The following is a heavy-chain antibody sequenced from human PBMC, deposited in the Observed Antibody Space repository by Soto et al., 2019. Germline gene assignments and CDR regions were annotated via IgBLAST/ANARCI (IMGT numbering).Heavy chain of an antibody. CDR2: ISAYNGNT. J-gene: IGHJ4*02. V-gene: IGHV1-18*01. D-gene: IGHD3-10*01. Sequence: QVQLVQSGAEVKKPGASVKVSCKASGYTFTSYGISWVRQAPGQGLEWMGWISAYNGNTNYAQKLQGRVTMTTDTSTSTAYMELRSLRSVDTAVYYCARDSGRLTYYYGSGSYYPLDYWGQGTLVTVSS. CDR3: ARDSGRLTYYYGSGSYYPLDY. CDR1: GYTFTSYG.